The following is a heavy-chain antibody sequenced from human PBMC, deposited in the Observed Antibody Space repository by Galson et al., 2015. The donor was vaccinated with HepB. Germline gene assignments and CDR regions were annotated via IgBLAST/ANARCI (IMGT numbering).Heavy chain of an antibody. CDR3: AALLMITFGGVIVDSDAFDI. Sequence: SLRLSCAASGFTFSSYSMNWVRQAPGKGLEWVSYISSSSSTIYYADSVRGRFTISRDNAKNSLYLQMNSLRAEDTAVYYCAALLMITFGGVIVDSDAFDIWGQGTMVTVSS. D-gene: IGHD3-16*02. V-gene: IGHV3-48*01. CDR1: GFTFSSYS. J-gene: IGHJ3*02. CDR2: ISSSSSTI.